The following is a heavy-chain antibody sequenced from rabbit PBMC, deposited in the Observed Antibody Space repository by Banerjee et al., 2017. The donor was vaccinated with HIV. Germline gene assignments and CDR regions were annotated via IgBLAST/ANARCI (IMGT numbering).Heavy chain of an antibody. D-gene: IGHD4-1*01. CDR3: ARDLAGVIGWNFGL. CDR2: EYVFNSGST. CDR1: GFSFSSSYW. V-gene: IGHV1S45*01. Sequence: QEQLEESGGDLVKPGASLTLTCTASGFSFSSSYWICWVRQAPGKGLEWIGCEYVFNSGSTWYASWAKGRFTISRTSSTTVALQMTSLTAADTATYFCARDLAGVIGWNFGLWGPGTLVTVS. J-gene: IGHJ4*01.